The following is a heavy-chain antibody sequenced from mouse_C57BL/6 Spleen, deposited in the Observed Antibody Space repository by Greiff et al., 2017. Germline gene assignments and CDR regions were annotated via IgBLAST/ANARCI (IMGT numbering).Heavy chain of an antibody. CDR3: ARPSDNYDY. CDR1: GYTFTSYW. V-gene: IGHV1-50*01. Sequence: QVQLQQPGAELVKPGASVKLSCKASGYTFTSYWMQWVKQRPGQGLEWIGEIDPSDSYTNYNQKFKGKATLTVDTSSSTAYMQLSSLTSEGSAVFYCARPSDNYDYWGQGTTLTVAS. J-gene: IGHJ2*01. CDR2: IDPSDSYT.